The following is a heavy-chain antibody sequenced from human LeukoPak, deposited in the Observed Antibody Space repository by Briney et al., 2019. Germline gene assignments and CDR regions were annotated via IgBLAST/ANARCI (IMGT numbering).Heavy chain of an antibody. CDR1: GGSISSGSYY. Sequence: SETLSLTCTVSGGSISSGSYYWSWIRQPAGKGLEWIGRIYTSGSTNYNPSLKSRVTMSVDTSKNQFSLKLSSVTAADTAVYYCARDPYYYGSGKAGSYYFDYWGQGTLVTVSS. J-gene: IGHJ4*02. CDR2: IYTSGST. D-gene: IGHD3-10*01. CDR3: ARDPYYYGSGKAGSYYFDY. V-gene: IGHV4-61*02.